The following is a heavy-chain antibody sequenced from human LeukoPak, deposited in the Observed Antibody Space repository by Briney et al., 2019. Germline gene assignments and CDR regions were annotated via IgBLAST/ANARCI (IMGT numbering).Heavy chain of an antibody. Sequence: GGSLRLSCAASGFTFSSYAMHWVRQAPGKGLEWVAVISYDGSNKYYADSVKGRFTISRDNSKNTLYLQMNSLRAEDTAVYYCARVGDYYVIKDAFDIWGQGTMVTVSS. V-gene: IGHV3-30-3*01. CDR2: ISYDGSNK. J-gene: IGHJ3*02. CDR3: ARVGDYYVIKDAFDI. D-gene: IGHD3-10*02. CDR1: GFTFSSYA.